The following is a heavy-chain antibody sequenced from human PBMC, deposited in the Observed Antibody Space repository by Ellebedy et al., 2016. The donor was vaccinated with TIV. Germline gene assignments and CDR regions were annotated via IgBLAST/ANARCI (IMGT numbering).Heavy chain of an antibody. CDR1: GGSISSYY. CDR3: ARAAYGSGSSIFDY. CDR2: IYYSGST. Sequence: MPSETLSLTCTVSGGSISSYYWSWIRQPPGKGLEYIGYIYYSGSTNYNPSLKSRVTISVDTSKNHFSLKLSSVTAADTAVYYCARAAYGSGSSIFDYWGQGTLVTVSS. V-gene: IGHV4-59*01. J-gene: IGHJ4*02. D-gene: IGHD3-10*01.